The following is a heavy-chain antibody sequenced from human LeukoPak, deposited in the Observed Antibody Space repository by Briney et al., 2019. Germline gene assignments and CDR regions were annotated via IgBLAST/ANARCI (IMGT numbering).Heavy chain of an antibody. CDR3: ARDLASGSYDY. D-gene: IGHD1-26*01. Sequence: PSETLSLTCTVSGGSISSYYWSWIRQPPGKGLEWIGYIHYSGSTNYNPSLKSRVTISVDTSKNQFSLKLSSVTAADTAVYYCARDLASGSYDYWGQGTLVTVSS. V-gene: IGHV4-59*01. CDR2: IHYSGST. J-gene: IGHJ4*02. CDR1: GGSISSYY.